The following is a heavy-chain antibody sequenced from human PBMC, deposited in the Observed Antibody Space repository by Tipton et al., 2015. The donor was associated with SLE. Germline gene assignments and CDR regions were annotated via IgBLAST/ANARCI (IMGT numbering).Heavy chain of an antibody. D-gene: IGHD1-14*01. CDR2: INHSGST. CDR3: ARRKYGLHPSRGWFDP. Sequence: TLSLTCAVYGGSFSGYYWSWIRQPPGKGLEWIGEINHSGSTNYNPSLKSRVTISVDTSKNQFSLKLSSVTAADTAVYYCARRKYGLHPSRGWFDPWGQGTLVTVSS. V-gene: IGHV4-34*01. CDR1: GGSFSGYY. J-gene: IGHJ5*02.